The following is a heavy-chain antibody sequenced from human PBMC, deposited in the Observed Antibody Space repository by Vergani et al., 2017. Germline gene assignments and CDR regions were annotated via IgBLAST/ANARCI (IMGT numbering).Heavy chain of an antibody. CDR2: LSASDRRT. Sequence: EVQLLESGGDLVQPGGSLRLSCAASGFTFIMHAMSWVRQAPGKGLEWVSTLSASDRRTHYADSVKGRFTISRDSSKNTLYLQMNSLRAEDTAIYYCAKDTLAGAGGMDVWGQGTTVTVSS. V-gene: IGHV3-23*01. CDR3: AKDTLAGAGGMDV. D-gene: IGHD6-19*01. J-gene: IGHJ6*02. CDR1: GFTFIMHA.